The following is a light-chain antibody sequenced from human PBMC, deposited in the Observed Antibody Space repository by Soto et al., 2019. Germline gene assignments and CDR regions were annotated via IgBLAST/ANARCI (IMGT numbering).Light chain of an antibody. CDR2: GAS. J-gene: IGKJ1*01. V-gene: IGKV3-20*01. Sequence: EIVFTQSPGTLSLSPGERATLSCRASQSVSNNYLAWYQKKPGQAPRLLIYGASNRASGIPDRFSGSGSGTDFTLTITRLEPEDSAVYFCQQYGGSPRTFGQGTKVDIK. CDR1: QSVSNNY. CDR3: QQYGGSPRT.